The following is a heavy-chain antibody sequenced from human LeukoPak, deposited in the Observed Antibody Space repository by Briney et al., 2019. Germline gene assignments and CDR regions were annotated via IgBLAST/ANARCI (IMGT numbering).Heavy chain of an antibody. D-gene: IGHD3-16*01. CDR3: ARDMITFGGASPNDAFDI. CDR2: IYYSGST. Sequence: PSETLSLTCTVSGGSISSYYWSRIRQPPGKGLEWIGYIYYSGSTNYNPSLKSRVTISVDTSKNQFSLKLSSVTAADTAVYYCARDMITFGGASPNDAFDIWGQGTMVTVSS. J-gene: IGHJ3*02. CDR1: GGSISSYY. V-gene: IGHV4-59*01.